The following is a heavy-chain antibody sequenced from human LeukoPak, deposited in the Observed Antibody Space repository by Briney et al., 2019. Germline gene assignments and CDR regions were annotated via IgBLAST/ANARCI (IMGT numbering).Heavy chain of an antibody. V-gene: IGHV3-7*05. J-gene: IGHJ4*02. CDR3: SRGYSYLDY. D-gene: IGHD1-26*01. CDR1: GFTFSSYA. CDR2: VKEDGSER. Sequence: GRSLRLSCAASGFTFSSYAMSWVRQAPGKGLEWLGRVKEDGSERYHVDSLKGRFTISRDSAKNSLFLQLNSLRAEDTAVYYCSRGYSYLDYWGQGALVIVAS.